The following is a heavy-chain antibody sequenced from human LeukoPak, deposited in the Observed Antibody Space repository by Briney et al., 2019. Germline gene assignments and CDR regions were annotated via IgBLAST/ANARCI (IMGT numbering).Heavy chain of an antibody. CDR2: IYSGGST. D-gene: IGHD4-17*01. CDR3: ARERVVDDYGVKGWFDP. J-gene: IGHJ5*02. CDR1: GGSISISNW. V-gene: IGHV3-66*01. Sequence: PSETLSLTCAVSGGSISISNWWSWVRQAPGKGLEWVSVIYSGGSTYYADSVKGRFTISRDNSKNTLYLQMNSLRAEDTAVYYCARERVVDDYGVKGWFDPWGQGTLVTVSS.